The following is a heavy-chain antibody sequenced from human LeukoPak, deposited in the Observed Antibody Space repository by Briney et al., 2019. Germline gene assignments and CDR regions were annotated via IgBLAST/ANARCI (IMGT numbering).Heavy chain of an antibody. CDR2: IYYSGST. Sequence: SETLSLTCTVSGGSISSSSYYRGWIRQPPGKGLEWIGSIYYSGSTYYNPSLKSRVTISVDTSKNQFSLKLSSVTAADTAVYYCATARPSWGSGNSIVNWFDPWGQGTLVTVSS. D-gene: IGHD4-23*01. CDR1: GGSISSSSYY. V-gene: IGHV4-39*01. J-gene: IGHJ5*02. CDR3: ATARPSWGSGNSIVNWFDP.